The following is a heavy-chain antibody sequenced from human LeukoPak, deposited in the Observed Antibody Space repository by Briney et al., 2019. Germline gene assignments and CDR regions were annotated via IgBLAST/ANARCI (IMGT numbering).Heavy chain of an antibody. V-gene: IGHV3-30*02. CDR1: GFTLSSYG. J-gene: IGHJ6*03. Sequence: GGSLRLSCAASGFTLSSYGMQWVRQAPGKGVEGVTFIRDDGSNQYYADCVKGRFTISRDNSKNTLYLQINSLRAEDTAVYYCAKRPSITTPSRYHMDVWGKGTTVTISS. D-gene: IGHD2-2*01. CDR3: AKRPSITTPSRYHMDV. CDR2: IRDDGSNQ.